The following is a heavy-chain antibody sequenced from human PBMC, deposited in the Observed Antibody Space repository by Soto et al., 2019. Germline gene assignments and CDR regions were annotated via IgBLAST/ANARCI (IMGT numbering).Heavy chain of an antibody. J-gene: IGHJ2*01. CDR2: IHGDGDYS. D-gene: IGHD2-2*02. V-gene: IGHV3-23*01. Sequence: EVQLLDSGGGLVQPGGSLRLSCAASGFMFSCCAMSWVRQAPGKGLEWVSTIHGDGDYSHYTDSVEGRFPIPRANSRNTLYLQMTSLRGADPAVYYCAINLVPATYTTWPFAVWGRGTLVTFSS. CDR1: GFMFSCCA. CDR3: AINLVPATYTTWPFAV.